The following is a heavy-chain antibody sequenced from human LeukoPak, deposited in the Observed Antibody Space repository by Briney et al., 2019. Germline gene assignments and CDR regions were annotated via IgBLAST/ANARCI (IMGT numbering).Heavy chain of an antibody. D-gene: IGHD1-26*01. CDR3: ARESGAFSPFGF. CDR1: GGSIITTNW. J-gene: IGHJ4*02. V-gene: IGHV4-4*02. CDR2: VHLNGAT. Sequence: PSGTLSLTCAVSGGSIITTNWWSWVRQPPGKGLEWIGEVHLNGATNYNPSLESRVSMSIDKSKNQLSLKLRSVSAADTAIYYCARESGAFSPFGFWGQGNLVTVSS.